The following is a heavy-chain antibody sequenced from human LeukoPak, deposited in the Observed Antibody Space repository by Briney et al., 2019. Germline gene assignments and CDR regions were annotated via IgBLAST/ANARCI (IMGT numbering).Heavy chain of an antibody. CDR2: INHSGST. CDR1: GGSFSGYY. D-gene: IGHD2-15*01. CDR3: ARERTGSGFDY. J-gene: IGHJ4*02. V-gene: IGHV4-34*01. Sequence: SETLSLTCAVYGGSFSGYYWSWIRQPPGKGLEWIGEINHSGSTNYNPSLKSRVTISVDTSKNQFSLKLSSVTAADTAVYYCARERTGSGFDYWGQGTLVTVSS.